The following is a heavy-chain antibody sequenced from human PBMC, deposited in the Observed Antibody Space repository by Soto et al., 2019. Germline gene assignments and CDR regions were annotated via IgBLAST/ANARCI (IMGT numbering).Heavy chain of an antibody. CDR3: ARDHNQSSGPDTVHWFGELFVDY. CDR2: IWYDGSNK. CDR1: GFTFSSYG. Sequence: QVQLVESGGGVVQPGRSLRLSCAASGFTFSSYGMHWVRQAPGKGLEWVAVIWYDGSNKYYADSVKGRFTISRDNSKNTLYLQMNSLRAEDTAVYYCARDHNQSSGPDTVHWFGELFVDYWGQGTLVTVSS. D-gene: IGHD3-10*01. V-gene: IGHV3-33*01. J-gene: IGHJ4*02.